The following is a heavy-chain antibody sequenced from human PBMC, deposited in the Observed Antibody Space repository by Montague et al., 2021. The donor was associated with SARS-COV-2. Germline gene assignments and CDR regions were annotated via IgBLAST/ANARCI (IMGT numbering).Heavy chain of an antibody. CDR1: GFTFSTYA. J-gene: IGHJ6*02. CDR3: AKDLFCSGGDCYFYGMDL. D-gene: IGHD2-15*01. V-gene: IGHV3-23*01. CDR2: IGGSGDKT. Sequence: SLRLSCSASGFTFSTYAMSWVRRAPGKGLEWVSAIGGSGDKTYYADSVKGRFTISRDNSKNTVSLQMNSLRVEDTAVYYCAKDLFCSGGDCYFYGMDLWGQGTTVTVSS.